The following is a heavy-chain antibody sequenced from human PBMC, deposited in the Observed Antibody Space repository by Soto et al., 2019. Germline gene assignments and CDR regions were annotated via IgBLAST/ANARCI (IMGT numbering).Heavy chain of an antibody. CDR3: ARLNGYCISTNWHGYYGMDV. CDR2: ISYSGST. Sequence: SETLSLTCTVSGGSLSSSSYYWGWIRQPPGKGLEWIGSISYSGSTYYNPSLLSRVTISVDTSKNEFSLRLSSVTAADTAVYYCARLNGYCISTNWHGYYGMDVWGQGTTVTGSS. V-gene: IGHV4-39*01. J-gene: IGHJ6*02. CDR1: GGSLSSSSYY. D-gene: IGHD2-2*03.